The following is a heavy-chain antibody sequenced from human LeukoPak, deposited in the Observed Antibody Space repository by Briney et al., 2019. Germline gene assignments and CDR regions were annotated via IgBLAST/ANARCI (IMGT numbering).Heavy chain of an antibody. D-gene: IGHD3-10*01. CDR2: IDTSGGT. J-gene: IGHJ4*02. Sequence: PGGSLRLSCAASGFTFSGYDMHWVRQVAGKGLEWVSAIDTSGGTYYPGSVKGRFTISRENAKNSLYLQMHSLRAGDTAVYYCAREGSGSGICELDQWGQGTLVTVSS. CDR1: GFTFSGYD. CDR3: AREGSGSGICELDQ. V-gene: IGHV3-13*04.